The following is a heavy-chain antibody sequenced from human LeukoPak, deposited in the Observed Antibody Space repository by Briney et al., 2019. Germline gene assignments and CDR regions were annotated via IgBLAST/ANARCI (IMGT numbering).Heavy chain of an antibody. CDR1: GFTFS. V-gene: IGHV3-48*02. D-gene: IGHD6-19*01. J-gene: IGHJ4*02. CDR2: ISSSSSRI. CDR3: VRAGSGWYFDY. Sequence: GGSQRLSCAASGFTFSMNWVRQTPGKGLEWVSYISSSSSRIYYVDSVKGRFTISRDKAKNSLYLQMNSLRDEDTAIYYYVRAGSGWYFDYWGQGTLVTVSS.